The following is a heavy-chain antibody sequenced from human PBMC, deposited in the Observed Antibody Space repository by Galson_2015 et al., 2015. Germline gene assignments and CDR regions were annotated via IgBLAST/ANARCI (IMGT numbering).Heavy chain of an antibody. V-gene: IGHV3-53*01. J-gene: IGHJ5*02. CDR3: ARGYYGSGSYYRFTGWFDP. CDR1: GFTVSSNY. Sequence: SLRLSCAASGFTVSSNYMSWVRQAPGKGLEWVSVIYSGGSTYYADSVKGRFTISRDNSKNTLYLQMNSLRAEDTAVYYCARGYYGSGSYYRFTGWFDPWGQGTLVTVSS. CDR2: IYSGGST. D-gene: IGHD3-10*01.